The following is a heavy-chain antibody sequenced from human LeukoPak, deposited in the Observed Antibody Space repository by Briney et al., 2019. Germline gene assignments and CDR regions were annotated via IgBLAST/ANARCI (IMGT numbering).Heavy chain of an antibody. J-gene: IGHJ3*02. CDR1: GLTFSSYW. CDR3: VRGQYCSGGNCYDTFDI. Sequence: GGSLRLSCAASGLTFSSYWMHWVRQVPGKGLVWVSRINSDGSSTSYVDSVKGRFTISRDNARNTLYLQMNSLRAEDTAVYYCVRGQYCSGGNCYDTFDIWGQGTLVTVSS. CDR2: INSDGSST. D-gene: IGHD2-15*01. V-gene: IGHV3-74*01.